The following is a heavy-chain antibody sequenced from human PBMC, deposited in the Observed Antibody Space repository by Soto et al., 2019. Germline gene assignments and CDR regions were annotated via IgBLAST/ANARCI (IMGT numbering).Heavy chain of an antibody. J-gene: IGHJ5*02. D-gene: IGHD6-13*01. CDR3: ARGVLTGYSSSWYLGNWFDP. CDR1: GYTFTSYA. Sequence: ASVKVSCKASGYTFTSYAMHWVRQAPGQRLEWMGWINAGNGNTKYSQKFQGRVTFTRDTSASTAYMELSSLRSEDTAVYYCARGVLTGYSSSWYLGNWFDPWGQGTLVTVSS. CDR2: INAGNGNT. V-gene: IGHV1-3*01.